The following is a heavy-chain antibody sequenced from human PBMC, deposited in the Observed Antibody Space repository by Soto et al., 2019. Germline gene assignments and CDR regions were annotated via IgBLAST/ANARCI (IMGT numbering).Heavy chain of an antibody. CDR1: GGSIIGSGFH. D-gene: IGHD6-19*01. CDR2: IYYSGTA. J-gene: IGHJ4*02. CDR3: ARDLLSISSGWYPSFDY. Sequence: SETLSLTCTVSGGSIIGSGFHWAWIRQPPGKGLEWIGSIYYSGTANYSPSLKSRLAIDVDTSKNQFSLRLSSVTAADTAVYYCARDLLSISSGWYPSFDYWGQGTLVTVSS. V-gene: IGHV4-39*02.